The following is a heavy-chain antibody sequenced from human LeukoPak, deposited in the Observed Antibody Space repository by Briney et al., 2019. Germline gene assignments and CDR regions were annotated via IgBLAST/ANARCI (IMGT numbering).Heavy chain of an antibody. CDR3: ASGSLGHYYDSSGYEY. CDR1: GFSLSSYG. J-gene: IGHJ4*02. CDR2: IKFDGIQE. Sequence: GRSLRLSCAASGFSLSSYGMNWVCQAPGKGLEWVGGIKFDGIQEFYADSVKGRFTVSKDTSKNTLHLQMDSLRAEDTAVYYCASGSLGHYYDSSGYEYWGQGTLVTVSS. V-gene: IGHV3-33*05. D-gene: IGHD3-22*01.